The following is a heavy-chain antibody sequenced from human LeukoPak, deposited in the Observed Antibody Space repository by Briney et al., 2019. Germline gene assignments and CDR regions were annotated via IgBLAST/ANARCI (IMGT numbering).Heavy chain of an antibody. Sequence: PSETLSLTCTVSGGSISSYYWSWIRQPPGKGLEWIGYIYYSGSTNYNPSLKSRVTISVDMSKNQFSLKLSSVTAADTAVYYCAGGHGYCSGGSCYPNYWGQGTLVTVSS. V-gene: IGHV4-59*01. D-gene: IGHD2-15*01. CDR2: IYYSGST. CDR3: AGGHGYCSGGSCYPNY. CDR1: GGSISSYY. J-gene: IGHJ4*02.